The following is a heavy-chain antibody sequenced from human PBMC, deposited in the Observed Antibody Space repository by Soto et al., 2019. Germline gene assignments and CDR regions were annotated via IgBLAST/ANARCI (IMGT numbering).Heavy chain of an antibody. Sequence: PSETLSLTCTVSGGSISSSSYYWGWIRQPPGKGLEWIGSIYYSGSTYYNPSLKSRVTISVDTSKNQFSLKLSSVTAADTAVYYCARLRGPPGSRDYWGQGTLVTVSS. D-gene: IGHD6-13*01. V-gene: IGHV4-39*01. CDR2: IYYSGST. J-gene: IGHJ4*02. CDR1: GGSISSSSYY. CDR3: ARLRGPPGSRDY.